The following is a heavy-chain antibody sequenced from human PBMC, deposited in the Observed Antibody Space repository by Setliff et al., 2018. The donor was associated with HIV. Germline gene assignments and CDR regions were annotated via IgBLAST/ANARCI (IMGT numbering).Heavy chain of an antibody. CDR2: IYYSGST. J-gene: IGHJ6*03. CDR1: DGSISSYY. CDR3: ARGIGLFYYYYYYMDV. Sequence: PSETLSLTCTVSDGSISSYYWGWIRQPPGKGLEWIGSIYYSGSTYYNPSLKSRVTISVDTSKNQFSLKLSSVTAADTAVYYCARGIGLFYYYYYYMDVWGKGTTVT. D-gene: IGHD1-26*01. V-gene: IGHV4-39*01.